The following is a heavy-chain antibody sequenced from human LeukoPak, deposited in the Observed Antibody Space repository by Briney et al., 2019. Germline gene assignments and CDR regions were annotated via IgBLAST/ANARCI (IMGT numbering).Heavy chain of an antibody. V-gene: IGHV3-33*01. D-gene: IGHD6-13*01. CDR3: ARDETGYSSSCPDY. CDR2: IWYDGSNK. J-gene: IGHJ4*02. CDR1: GFTFSSYG. Sequence: GRSLRLSCAASGFTFSSYGMHWVRQAPGKGLEWVAVIWYDGSNKYYADSVKGRFTISRDNSKNTLYLQMNSLRAEDTAVYYCARDETGYSSSCPDYWGQGTLVTVSS.